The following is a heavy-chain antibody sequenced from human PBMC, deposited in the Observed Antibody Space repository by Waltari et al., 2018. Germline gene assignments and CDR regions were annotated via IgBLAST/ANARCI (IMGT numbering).Heavy chain of an antibody. D-gene: IGHD6-6*01. J-gene: IGHJ6*03. V-gene: IGHV3-49*04. Sequence: EVQLVESGGGLVQPGRSLRLSCTASGFTFGDYAMSWVRQAPGKGLEWVGFIRSKAYGGRTEYAASVKGGFTISRDDSKSIAYLQMNSLKTEDTAVYYCTRDRIAARRGSLGYYYYMDVWGKGTTVTVSS. CDR3: TRDRIAARRGSLGYYYYMDV. CDR2: IRSKAYGGRT. CDR1: GFTFGDYA.